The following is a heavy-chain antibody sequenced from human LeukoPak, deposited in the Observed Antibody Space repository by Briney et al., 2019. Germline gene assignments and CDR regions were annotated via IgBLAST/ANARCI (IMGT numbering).Heavy chain of an antibody. CDR3: AREGGYSGSYRDCYFDY. CDR1: GFTFSSYA. J-gene: IGHJ4*02. Sequence: GGSLRLSCAASGFTFSSYAMHWVRQAPGKGLEWVAVISYDGSNKYYADSVKGRFTISRDNSKNTLYLQMNSLRAEDTAVYYCAREGGYSGSYRDCYFDYWGQGTLVTVSS. V-gene: IGHV3-30*04. CDR2: ISYDGSNK. D-gene: IGHD1-26*01.